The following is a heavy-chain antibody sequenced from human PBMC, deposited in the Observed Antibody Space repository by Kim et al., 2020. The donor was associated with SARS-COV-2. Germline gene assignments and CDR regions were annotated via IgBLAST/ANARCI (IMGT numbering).Heavy chain of an antibody. CDR1: GGSSSGYY. D-gene: IGHD3-10*01. Sequence: SETLSLTCAVYGGSSSGYYWSWIRQPPGKGLEWIGEINHSGSTNYNPSLKSRVTISVDTSKNQFSLKLSSVTAADTAVYYCARWRASYGSGSYGRNWFDPWGQGTLVTVSS. CDR2: INHSGST. J-gene: IGHJ5*02. CDR3: ARWRASYGSGSYGRNWFDP. V-gene: IGHV4-34*01.